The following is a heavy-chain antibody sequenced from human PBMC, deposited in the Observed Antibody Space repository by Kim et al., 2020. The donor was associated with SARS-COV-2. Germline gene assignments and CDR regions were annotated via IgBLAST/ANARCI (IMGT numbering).Heavy chain of an antibody. CDR2: IYYSGST. CDR3: ARDQGRDGYNP. V-gene: IGHV4-31*03. CDR1: GGSISSGGYY. D-gene: IGHD5-12*01. Sequence: SETLSLTCTVSGGSISSGGYYWSWIRQHPGKGLEWIGYIYYSGSTYYNPSLKSRVIISVDTSKNQFSLKLSSVTAADTAVYYCARDQGRDGYNPWGQGTLVTVSS. J-gene: IGHJ5*02.